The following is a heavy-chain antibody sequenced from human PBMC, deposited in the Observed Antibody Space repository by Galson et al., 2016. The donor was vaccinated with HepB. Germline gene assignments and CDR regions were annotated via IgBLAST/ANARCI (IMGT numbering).Heavy chain of an antibody. CDR1: GFTFSSYG. V-gene: IGHV3-30*18. CDR3: AKNPLRGHWYFDL. J-gene: IGHJ2*01. Sequence: SMRLSCAASGFTFSSYGMHWVRQAPGKGLEWVAAISSDGSEKFYSDSVKGRFTISRDNSKNTQYVQMNSLRAEYAAVYNCAKNPLRGHWYFDLWGRGTLVSVSS. D-gene: IGHD2-2*01. CDR2: ISSDGSEK.